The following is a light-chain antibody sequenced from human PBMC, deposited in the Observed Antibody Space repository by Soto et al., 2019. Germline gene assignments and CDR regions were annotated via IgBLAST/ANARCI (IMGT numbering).Light chain of an antibody. CDR2: EVS. CDR1: SSDVGGYNY. CDR3: SSYAGSNYYV. V-gene: IGLV2-8*01. J-gene: IGLJ1*01. Sequence: QSVLTQPPSASGSPGQSVTISCTGTSSDVGGYNYVSWYQQHPGKAPKLMIYEVSKRPSGVPDRFSGPKSGNTASLTVSGLQAEDEADYYCSSYAGSNYYVFGTGTKV.